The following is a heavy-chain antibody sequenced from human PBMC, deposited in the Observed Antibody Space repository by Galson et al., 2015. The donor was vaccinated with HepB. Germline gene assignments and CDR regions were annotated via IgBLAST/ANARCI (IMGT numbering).Heavy chain of an antibody. CDR2: IKQDGSEK. D-gene: IGHD3-3*01. CDR3: VFWVVIIPYYLDY. CDR1: GFTFSSYW. V-gene: IGHV3-7*01. J-gene: IGHJ4*02. Sequence: SLRLSCAVSGFTFSSYWMSWVRQAPGKGLEWVANIKQDGSEKYYVDSVKGRFTISRDNAKNSLYLQMNSLRAEDTAVYYCVFWVVIIPYYLDYWGQGTLVTVSS.